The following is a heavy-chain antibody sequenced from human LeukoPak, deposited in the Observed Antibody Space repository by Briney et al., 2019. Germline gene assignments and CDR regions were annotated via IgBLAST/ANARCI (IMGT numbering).Heavy chain of an antibody. D-gene: IGHD3-22*01. J-gene: IGHJ3*02. Sequence: PSETLSLTCTVSDASISGYYWSWIRQPAGKGLGWIGRIYTSGSTNYNPSLKSRVTMSLDTSKNQFSLKLSSVTAADTAVYYCARLCYYYDSSGYPAFDIWGQGTMATVSS. CDR3: ARLCYYYDSSGYPAFDI. CDR2: IYTSGST. CDR1: DASISGYY. V-gene: IGHV4-4*07.